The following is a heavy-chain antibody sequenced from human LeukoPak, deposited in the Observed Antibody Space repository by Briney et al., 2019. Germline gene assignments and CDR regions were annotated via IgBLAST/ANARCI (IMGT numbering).Heavy chain of an antibody. CDR2: ISNDGSNK. Sequence: GRSLRLSCAASGFTFSSYAMHWVRQAPGKGLDWVAVISNDGSNKYYAESVEGRFTISRDNAKNSLYLQMNSLRAEDTAVYYCARGALGLRLGELSLYFDYWGQGTLVTVSS. J-gene: IGHJ4*02. CDR1: GFTFSSYA. CDR3: ARGALGLRLGELSLYFDY. D-gene: IGHD3-16*02. V-gene: IGHV3-30-3*01.